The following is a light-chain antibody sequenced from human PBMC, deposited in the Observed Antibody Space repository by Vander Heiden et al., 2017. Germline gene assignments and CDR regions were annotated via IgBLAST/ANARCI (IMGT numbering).Light chain of an antibody. V-gene: IGLV2-11*01. CDR3: CSYAGDNTWI. CDR1: SRDVGIYNY. CDR2: DVT. J-gene: IGLJ2*01. Sequence: QSALTQPRSVSGSSGQSVTISCTGTSRDVGIYNYVSWYQQHPGKAPKLIISDVTKWPSGVPDRFSGSKSGNTASLTISGLQAEDEADYYCCSYAGDNTWIFGGGTKVTVL.